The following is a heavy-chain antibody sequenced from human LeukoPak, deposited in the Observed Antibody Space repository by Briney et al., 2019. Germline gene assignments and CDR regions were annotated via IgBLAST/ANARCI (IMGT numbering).Heavy chain of an antibody. CDR1: GYTFTSYG. Sequence: GASVKVSCKASGYTFTSYGISWVRQAPGQGLEWMGWISAYNGNTNYAQKLQGRVTMTTDTSTSTAYMELRSLRSDDTAVYYCVRSWVPQVAAATNAIDYWGQGTLVTVSS. CDR2: ISAYNGNT. J-gene: IGHJ4*02. D-gene: IGHD6-13*01. V-gene: IGHV1-18*01. CDR3: VRSWVPQVAAATNAIDY.